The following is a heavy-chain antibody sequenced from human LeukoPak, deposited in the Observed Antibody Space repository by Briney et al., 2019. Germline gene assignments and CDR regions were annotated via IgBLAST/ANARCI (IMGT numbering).Heavy chain of an antibody. CDR1: GFTFSSYW. CDR3: ARDVPHNWFDT. CDR2: INQYGSDK. Sequence: GGSLRLSCAASGFTFSSYWMSWVRQAPGKGLEWVANINQYGSDKYFVDSVKGRFTVSRDNAKNTLYLQMNSLRAEDTAVYYCARDVPHNWFDTWGQGTLVTVSS. V-gene: IGHV3-7*01. J-gene: IGHJ5*02.